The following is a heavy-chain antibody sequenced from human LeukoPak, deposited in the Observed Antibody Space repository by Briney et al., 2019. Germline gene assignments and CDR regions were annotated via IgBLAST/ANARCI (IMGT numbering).Heavy chain of an antibody. V-gene: IGHV1-2*02. J-gene: IGHJ4*02. Sequence: ASVKVSCKASGYTFTGYYMHWVRQAPGQGLEWMGWINPNSGGTNYAQKFQGRVTMTRDTSISTAYMELSSLRSEDTAVYYCARSPTIFGPGVSPEGFDYWGQGTLVTVSS. D-gene: IGHD3-3*01. CDR2: INPNSGGT. CDR1: GYTFTGYY. CDR3: ARSPTIFGPGVSPEGFDY.